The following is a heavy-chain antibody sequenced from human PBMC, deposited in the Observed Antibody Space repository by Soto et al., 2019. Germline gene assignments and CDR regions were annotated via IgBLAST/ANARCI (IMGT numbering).Heavy chain of an antibody. CDR2: IIPIFGTA. J-gene: IGHJ6*02. CDR3: ARELGYCSGGSCYRPYYYYGMDV. Sequence: QVQLVQSGAEVKKPGSSVKVSCKASGGTFSSYAISWVRQAPGQGLEWMGGIIPIFGTANYAQKFQGRVTITADESPSTAYMELSSLRSEDTAVYYCARELGYCSGGSCYRPYYYYGMDVWGQGTTVTVSS. V-gene: IGHV1-69*01. CDR1: GGTFSSYA. D-gene: IGHD2-15*01.